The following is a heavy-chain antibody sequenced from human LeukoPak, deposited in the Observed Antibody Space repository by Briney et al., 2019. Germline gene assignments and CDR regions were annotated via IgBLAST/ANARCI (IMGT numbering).Heavy chain of an antibody. D-gene: IGHD6-19*01. CDR1: GFTFSSYA. CDR2: ISYDGSNK. J-gene: IGHJ4*02. Sequence: PGGSLRLSCAASGFTFSSYAMHWVRQAPGKGLEWVAVISYDGSNKYYADSVKGRFTISRDNSKNTLYLQMNSLRAEDTAVYYCARVGQWLVGLRDYWGQGTLVTVSS. V-gene: IGHV3-30-3*01. CDR3: ARVGQWLVGLRDY.